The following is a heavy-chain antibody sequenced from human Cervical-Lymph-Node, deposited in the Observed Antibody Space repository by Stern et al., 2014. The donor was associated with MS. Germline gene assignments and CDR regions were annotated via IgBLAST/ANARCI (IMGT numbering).Heavy chain of an antibody. V-gene: IGHV4-30-4*01. CDR1: GGSISSGDYY. D-gene: IGHD2-2*01. J-gene: IGHJ5*02. Sequence: VQLVESGPGLVKPSQTLSLTCTVSGGSISSGDYYWSWIRQPPGKGLEWIGYIYYSGSTYYTPSLKSRVTISVDTSKTQFSLKLSSVTAADTAVYYCASANCSSTSCPNWFDPWGQGTLVTVSS. CDR3: ASANCSSTSCPNWFDP. CDR2: IYYSGST.